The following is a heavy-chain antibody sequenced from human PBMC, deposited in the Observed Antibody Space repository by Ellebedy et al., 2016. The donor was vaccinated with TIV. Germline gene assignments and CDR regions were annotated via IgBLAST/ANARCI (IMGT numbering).Heavy chain of an antibody. CDR2: IYYSGST. J-gene: IGHJ4*02. CDR3: ARADYYDSSGRFDY. V-gene: IGHV4-31*03. CDR1: GGSISSGGYY. D-gene: IGHD3-22*01. Sequence: SETLSLXXTVSGGSISSGGYYWSWIRQHPGKGLEWIGYIYYSGSTYYNPSLKSRVTISVDTSKNQFSLKLSSVTAADTAVYYCARADYYDSSGRFDYWGQGTLVTVSS.